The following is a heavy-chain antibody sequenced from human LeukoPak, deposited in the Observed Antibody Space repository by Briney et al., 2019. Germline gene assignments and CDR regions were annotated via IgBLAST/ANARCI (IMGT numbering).Heavy chain of an antibody. CDR3: ARNISGLGLYSHHAYDPAGAFDI. J-gene: IGHJ3*02. CDR1: GYSFNSVYY. V-gene: IGHV4-38-2*01. CDR2: IYNSGST. Sequence: PSEPLSLTCAVSGYSFNSVYYWAWIRQTPGKGLEWIGSIYNSGSTSCNPSLKSRVTLSLDTSKNQFSLRLTSVTAADTAVYYCARNISGLGLYSHHAYDPAGAFDIWGQGTLVTVSP. D-gene: IGHD1-14*01.